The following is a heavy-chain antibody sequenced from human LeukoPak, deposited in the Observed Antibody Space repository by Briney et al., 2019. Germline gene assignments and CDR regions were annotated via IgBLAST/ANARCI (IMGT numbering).Heavy chain of an antibody. CDR1: EGTCSSYA. CDR3: ASEIGLSGGYYFDY. D-gene: IGHD3-16*01. V-gene: IGHV1-69*06. J-gene: IGHJ4*02. CDR2: IIPIFGTA. Sequence: SVKVSCKASEGTCSSYAISWVRQAPGQGLEWMGGIIPIFGTANYAQKFQGRVTITADKSTRTAYMELSSLRSEDTAVYYCASEIGLSGGYYFDYWGQGTLVTVSS.